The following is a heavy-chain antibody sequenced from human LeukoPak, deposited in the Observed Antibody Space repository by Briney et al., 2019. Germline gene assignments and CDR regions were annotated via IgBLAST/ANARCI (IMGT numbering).Heavy chain of an antibody. V-gene: IGHV3-48*01. Sequence: GGSLRLSCAASGFTFSSYSMNWVRQAPGKGLEWVSYISNTSSTIYYADSVKGRFTISRDTAKNSLYLQMNSLRAEDTAVYSCARGDYGDYWNYYYMDVWGKGTTVTVSS. CDR1: GFTFSSYS. D-gene: IGHD4-17*01. CDR2: ISNTSSTI. J-gene: IGHJ6*03. CDR3: ARGDYGDYWNYYYMDV.